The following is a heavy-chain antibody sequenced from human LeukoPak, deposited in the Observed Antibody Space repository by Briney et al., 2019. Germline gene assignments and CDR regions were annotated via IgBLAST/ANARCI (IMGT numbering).Heavy chain of an antibody. J-gene: IGHJ4*02. CDR2: IYHGGST. V-gene: IGHV3-53*01. Sequence: PGGSLRLSCAASGFTVSSNYMNWVRQAPGKGLEWVSVIYHGGSTFYADSVKGRFTISRDNAKNSLYLQMNSLRAEDTAVYYCARDTLGVWDGSSSAFDYWGQGTLVTVSS. CDR3: ARDTLGVWDGSSSAFDY. CDR1: GFTVSSNY. D-gene: IGHD6-6*01.